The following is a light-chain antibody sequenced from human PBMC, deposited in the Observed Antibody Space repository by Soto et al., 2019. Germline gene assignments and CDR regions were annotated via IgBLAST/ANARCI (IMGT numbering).Light chain of an antibody. CDR1: SSDVGAYNY. J-gene: IGLJ2*01. CDR2: DVS. CDR3: SSYTTISTLVV. Sequence: QSALTQPASVSGSPGQSITISCTGTSSDVGAYNYVSWYQQHPGKAPKLMIYDVSNRPSGVSNRFSGSKSGNTASLTISGLQAEDEADYYCSSYTTISTLVVFGGGTQLTVL. V-gene: IGLV2-14*03.